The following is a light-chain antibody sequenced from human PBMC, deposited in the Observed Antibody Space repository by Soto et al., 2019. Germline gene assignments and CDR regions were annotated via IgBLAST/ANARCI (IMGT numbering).Light chain of an antibody. CDR1: QTIGSC. J-gene: IGKJ1*01. CDR2: KAS. Sequence: DIQMTQSPSTLSASVGDRVTITCRASQTIGSCLSWYQQRPGKAPKLLIYKASTLASGVPSRFSGSGSGTEFTLTISSLQPEDFATYYCQQYHIYSGTFGQGTKVDIK. CDR3: QQYHIYSGT. V-gene: IGKV1-5*03.